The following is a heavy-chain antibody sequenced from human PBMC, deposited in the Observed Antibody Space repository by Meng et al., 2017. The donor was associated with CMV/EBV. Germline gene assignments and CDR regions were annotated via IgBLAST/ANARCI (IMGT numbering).Heavy chain of an antibody. Sequence: GESLKISCAASGFTFSSYWMSWVRQAPGKGLEWVANIKRDGSEKYYVDSVKGRFTISRDNAKNSLYLQMNSLRAEDTAVYYCARDCSSTTGGMDVWGQGTTVTVSS. CDR2: IKRDGSEK. V-gene: IGHV3-7*01. CDR1: GFTFSSYW. D-gene: IGHD2-2*01. CDR3: ARDCSSTTGGMDV. J-gene: IGHJ6*02.